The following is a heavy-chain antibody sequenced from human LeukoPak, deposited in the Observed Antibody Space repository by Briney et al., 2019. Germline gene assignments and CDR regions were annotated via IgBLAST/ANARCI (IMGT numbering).Heavy chain of an antibody. CDR3: IKDMGFDRLKDAFDL. CDR2: ISWDGRNM. V-gene: IGHV3-9*01. J-gene: IGHJ3*01. Sequence: PGGSLRLSCAASGFSLDDYAMHWVRQAPGQGLEWVSSISWDGRNMAYAASVKGRFTISRDNAQNSLYLQMYSLKIEDTAFYYCIKDMGFDRLKDAFDLWGQGMLVTVSS. D-gene: IGHD3-10*01. CDR1: GFSLDDYA.